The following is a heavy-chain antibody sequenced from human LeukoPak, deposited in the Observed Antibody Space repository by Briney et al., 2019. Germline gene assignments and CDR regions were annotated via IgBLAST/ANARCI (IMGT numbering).Heavy chain of an antibody. CDR1: GYTFTGYY. J-gene: IGHJ4*02. D-gene: IGHD3-9*01. CDR3: ARAYYDILTGYYYYYFDY. V-gene: IGHV1-2*02. CDR2: INPNSGGT. Sequence: GASVKVSCKASGYTFTGYYMHWVRQAPGQGLEWMGWINPNSGGTNYAQKFQGRVTMTRDTSISTAYMELSRLRSDDTAVYYCARAYYDILTGYYYYYFDYWGQGTLVTVSS.